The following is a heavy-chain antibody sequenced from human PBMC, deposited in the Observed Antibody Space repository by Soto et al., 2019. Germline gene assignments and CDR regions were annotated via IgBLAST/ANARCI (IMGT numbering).Heavy chain of an antibody. D-gene: IGHD6-13*01. CDR1: GYTFTGYY. Sequence: ASVKVSCKASGYTFTGYYMHWVRQAPGQGLEWMGWINPNSGGTNYAQKFQGWVTMTRDTSISTAYMELSRLRSDYTAVYYCARAGSYSSSWYDFDYWGQGTLVTVSS. CDR2: INPNSGGT. J-gene: IGHJ4*02. CDR3: ARAGSYSSSWYDFDY. V-gene: IGHV1-2*04.